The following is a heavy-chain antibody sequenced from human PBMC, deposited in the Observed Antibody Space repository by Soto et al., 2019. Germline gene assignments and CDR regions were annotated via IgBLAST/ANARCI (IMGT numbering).Heavy chain of an antibody. D-gene: IGHD6-13*01. V-gene: IGHV3-23*01. CDR1: GFIFSNHA. CDR2: ISAGGNLI. CDR3: AKRQGIGAAAKNFDF. Sequence: PVGSLRLSCAASGFIFSNHAMSWVRQVPGKGLEWVSGISAGGNLIYYADSVRGRFTMSRDNSKNMLYLQMNSLRAEDTAVYFCAKRQGIGAAAKNFDFWGQGAQVTVSS. J-gene: IGHJ4*02.